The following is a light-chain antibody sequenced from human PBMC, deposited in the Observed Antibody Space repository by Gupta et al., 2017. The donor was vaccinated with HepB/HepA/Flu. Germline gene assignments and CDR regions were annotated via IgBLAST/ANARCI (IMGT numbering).Light chain of an antibody. Sequence: DLTQPPSVSVSPGQTARITCSGDVLPNQYAYWYQQKPGQAPVLIVYKDTERPPGTPERFSGSSSGATVTLTISGVQAEDEADYYCQSADSSGTFYVFGTGTKVSIL. CDR2: KDT. J-gene: IGLJ1*01. CDR1: VLPNQY. CDR3: QSADSSGTFYV. V-gene: IGLV3-25*03.